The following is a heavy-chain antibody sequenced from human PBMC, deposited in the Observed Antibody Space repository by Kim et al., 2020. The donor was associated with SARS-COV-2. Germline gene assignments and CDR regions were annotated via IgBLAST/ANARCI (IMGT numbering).Heavy chain of an antibody. V-gene: IGHV4-34*01. CDR1: GGSFSGYY. Sequence: SETLSLTCAVYGGSFSGYYWSWIRQPPGKGLEWIGEINHSGSTNYNPSLKSRVTISVDTSKNQFSLKLSSVTAADTAVYYCARRIAAAGTDYWGQGTLVT. J-gene: IGHJ4*02. CDR2: INHSGST. CDR3: ARRIAAAGTDY. D-gene: IGHD6-13*01.